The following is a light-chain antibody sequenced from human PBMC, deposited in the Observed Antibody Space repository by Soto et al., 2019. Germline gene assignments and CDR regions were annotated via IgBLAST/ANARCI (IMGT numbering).Light chain of an antibody. CDR2: AAS. CDR1: QSINSY. J-gene: IGKJ3*01. V-gene: IGKV1-39*01. CDR3: QQSYSTLFT. Sequence: DIQMTQSPSSLSASVGDRVTITCRASQSINSYLNWYQQKPGKAPKLLIYAASSLQSGVPSRFSGSGSGTDFTLTISSLQPEDFGNYYCQQSYSTLFTFGPGTKVDI.